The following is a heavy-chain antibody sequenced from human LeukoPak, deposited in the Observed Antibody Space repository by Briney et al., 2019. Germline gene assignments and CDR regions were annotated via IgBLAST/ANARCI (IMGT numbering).Heavy chain of an antibody. D-gene: IGHD6-13*01. CDR3: AREGRYSSSWYRTPFDY. CDR1: GYTFTSYG. Sequence: ASVKVSCKASGYTFTSYGISWVRQAPGQGLEWMGWISAYNGNTNYAQKLQGRVTMTTDTSTSTAYMELRSLRSDDTAVYYCAREGRYSSSWYRTPFDYWGQGTLVTVSS. V-gene: IGHV1-18*01. J-gene: IGHJ4*02. CDR2: ISAYNGNT.